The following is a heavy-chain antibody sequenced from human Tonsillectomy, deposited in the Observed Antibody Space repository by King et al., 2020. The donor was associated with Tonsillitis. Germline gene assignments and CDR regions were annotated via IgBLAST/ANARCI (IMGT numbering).Heavy chain of an antibody. V-gene: IGHV4-38-2*01. D-gene: IGHD1-14*01. CDR3: AGAVAPGRIGP. Sequence: VQLQESGPGLVQPSETLSLTGGVSGYSIISDDYHGGWIRQSPGKGLEWSGSVCHRGSTYNNPSLKSGVTISLDRSENHFSVQLTSVTAADTAVYFCAGAVAPGRIGPWGPGTLVTVSS. CDR2: VCHRGST. CDR1: GYSIISDDYH. J-gene: IGHJ5*02.